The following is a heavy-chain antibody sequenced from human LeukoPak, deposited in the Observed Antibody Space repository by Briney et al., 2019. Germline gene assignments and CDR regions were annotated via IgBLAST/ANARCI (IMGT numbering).Heavy chain of an antibody. D-gene: IGHD6-19*01. CDR2: IYYSGST. V-gene: IGHV4-59*08. CDR1: GGSISSYY. J-gene: IGHJ4*01. CDR3: ARTTIAVAMDY. Sequence: SGTLSLTCTVSGGSISSYYWSWSRQPPRKGLEWMGNIYYSGSTNYNPSLKSRVPISVDTSKNQFSLKLGSVTAADTAVYYCARTTIAVAMDYWGQGTLVTVSS.